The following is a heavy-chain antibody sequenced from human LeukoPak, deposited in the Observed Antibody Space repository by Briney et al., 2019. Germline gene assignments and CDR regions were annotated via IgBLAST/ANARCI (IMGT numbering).Heavy chain of an antibody. J-gene: IGHJ4*02. V-gene: IGHV3-23*01. CDR3: ARSGPLIVPAANFDY. D-gene: IGHD2-2*01. CDR1: GFTFITYG. CDR2: LSGSGNNI. Sequence: GGSLRLSCAASGFTFITYGMSWARQAPGKGLEWASALSGSGNNIFYADSVKGRFTISRDNSKNTLYLQMNSLRAEDTAVYYCARSGPLIVPAANFDYWGQGTLVTVSS.